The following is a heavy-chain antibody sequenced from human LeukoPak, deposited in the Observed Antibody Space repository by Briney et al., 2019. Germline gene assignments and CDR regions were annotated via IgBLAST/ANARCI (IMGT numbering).Heavy chain of an antibody. J-gene: IGHJ6*03. Sequence: GSSVSVSCRASGGTFSSHAISWVRQAPGQGREWMGGIIPVFGTTNYAQKFQGRVTITTDESTSTAYMELSSLRSEDTAVYYCARDGIGYSGYDFYYYYYMDVWGKGTTVTVSS. CDR1: GGTFSSHA. CDR3: ARDGIGYSGYDFYYYYYMDV. CDR2: IIPVFGTT. D-gene: IGHD5-12*01. V-gene: IGHV1-69*05.